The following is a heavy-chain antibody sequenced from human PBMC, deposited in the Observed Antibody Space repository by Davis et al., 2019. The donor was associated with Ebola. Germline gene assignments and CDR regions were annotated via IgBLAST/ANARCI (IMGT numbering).Heavy chain of an antibody. CDR2: IYSGGST. V-gene: IGHV3-53*01. D-gene: IGHD5-12*01. CDR3: ARGIVATISDY. CDR1: GFTFSSYD. Sequence: GGSLRLSCEASGFTFSSYDMNWVRQAPGKGLEWVSVIYSGGSTYYADSVKGRFTISRDNSKNTLYLQMNSLRAEDTAVYYCARGIVATISDYWGQGTLVTVSS. J-gene: IGHJ4*02.